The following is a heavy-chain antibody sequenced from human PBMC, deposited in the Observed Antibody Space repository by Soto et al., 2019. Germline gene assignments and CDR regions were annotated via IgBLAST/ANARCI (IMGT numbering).Heavy chain of an antibody. CDR3: AKDRLRYFDWLLYNVVH. D-gene: IGHD3-9*01. J-gene: IGHJ4*02. CDR2: ISGSGGST. Sequence: GGSLRLSCAASGFTFSSYAMSWVRQAPGKGLEWVSAISGSGGSTYYADSVKGRFTISRDNSKNTLYLQMNGLRAEDTAVYYCAKDRLRYFDWLLYNVVHWGQGTLVTVSS. V-gene: IGHV3-23*01. CDR1: GFTFSSYA.